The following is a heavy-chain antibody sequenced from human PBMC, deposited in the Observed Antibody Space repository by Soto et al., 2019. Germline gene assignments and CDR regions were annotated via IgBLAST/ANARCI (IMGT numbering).Heavy chain of an antibody. Sequence: GGSLSLSCAASGFTFSSYAMSWGRQAPGKGLEWVSAISGSGGSTYYADSVKGRFTISRDNSKNTLYLQMNSLRAEDTAVYYCAKDQKYMGFDPWGQGTLVTVSS. CDR1: GFTFSSYA. CDR2: ISGSGGST. V-gene: IGHV3-23*01. J-gene: IGHJ5*02. CDR3: AKDQKYMGFDP. D-gene: IGHD5-18*01.